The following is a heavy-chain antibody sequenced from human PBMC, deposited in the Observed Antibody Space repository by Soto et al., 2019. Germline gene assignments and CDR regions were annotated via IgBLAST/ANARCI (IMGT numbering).Heavy chain of an antibody. CDR1: GFTFSSYA. J-gene: IGHJ4*02. D-gene: IGHD4-17*01. CDR3: AKSRDDYGDPCFDY. Sequence: GGSLRLSCAASGFTFSSYAMSWVRQAPGKGLEWVSAISGSGGSTYYADSVRGRFTISRDNSKNTLYLQMNSLRAEDTAVYYCAKSRDDYGDPCFDYWGQGTLVTVSS. V-gene: IGHV3-23*01. CDR2: ISGSGGST.